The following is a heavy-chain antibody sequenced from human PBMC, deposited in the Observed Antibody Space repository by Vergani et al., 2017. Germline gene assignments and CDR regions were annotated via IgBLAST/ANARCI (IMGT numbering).Heavy chain of an antibody. CDR1: GFTFTNYG. V-gene: IGHV3-30*02. CDR2: TRYDGIVE. J-gene: IGHJ4*02. CDR3: ATAGAAYCRGASCYDSFEY. D-gene: IGHD2-15*01. Sequence: QVQLVESGGGVVQPGGSLRLSCAASGFTFTNYGMHWVRQAPGKGLEWVAFTRYDGIVEYYGDSVRGRFTISRDNSKNTLYLQMNRLRPEDTAVYYCATAGAAYCRGASCYDSFEYWGQGTLVTVAS.